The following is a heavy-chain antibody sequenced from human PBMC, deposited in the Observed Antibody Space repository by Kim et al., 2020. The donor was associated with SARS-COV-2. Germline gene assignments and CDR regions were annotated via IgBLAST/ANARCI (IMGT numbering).Heavy chain of an antibody. V-gene: IGHV4-61*02. CDR1: GGSISSDNYY. Sequence: SETLSLTCTVSGGSISSDNYYWSWIRQPAGKGLEWIGRIYTSGSTNYNPSLKSRVTISVDTSKNQFSLKLSSVTAADTAVYYYARERLITMVRGVIHYYYGMDVWGQGTTVTVSS. CDR3: ARERLITMVRGVIHYYYGMDV. J-gene: IGHJ6*02. D-gene: IGHD3-10*01. CDR2: IYTSGST.